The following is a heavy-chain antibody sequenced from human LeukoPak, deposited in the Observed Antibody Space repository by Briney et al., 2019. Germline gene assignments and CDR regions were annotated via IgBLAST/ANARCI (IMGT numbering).Heavy chain of an antibody. CDR2: ISYDASKT. D-gene: IGHD2-2*02. CDR3: ASLYCSSTRCYRGASDI. Sequence: PGRSLRLSCDASGLSFSRYTMHWIRQAPGKGLEWVAVISYDASKTFYADSVKGRFTISRDNSKSTLYLQMNSLRAEDTAVYYCASLYCSSTRCYRGASDIWGQGTMVTVSS. CDR1: GLSFSRYT. J-gene: IGHJ3*02. V-gene: IGHV3-30*03.